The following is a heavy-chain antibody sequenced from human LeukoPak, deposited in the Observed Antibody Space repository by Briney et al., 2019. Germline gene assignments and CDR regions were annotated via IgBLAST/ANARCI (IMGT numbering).Heavy chain of an antibody. J-gene: IGHJ5*02. CDR2: IYHSGST. CDR3: ARGRPDGSGSYYKFDP. V-gene: IGHV4-4*02. D-gene: IGHD3-10*01. Sequence: PSGTLSLTCAVSGGSISSSNWWSWVRQPPGKGLEWIGEIYHSGSTNYNPSLKSRVTISLDTSRNQFSLKLSSVTAADTAVYYCARGRPDGSGSYYKFDPWGQGTLVTVSS. CDR1: GGSISSSNW.